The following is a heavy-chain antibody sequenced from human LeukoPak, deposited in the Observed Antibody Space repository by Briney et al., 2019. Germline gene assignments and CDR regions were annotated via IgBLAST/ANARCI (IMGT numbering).Heavy chain of an antibody. CDR2: ISGSGGNT. D-gene: IGHD2-8*01. Sequence: GGSLRLSCAASGFTFSIYAMTWVREAPGEGREWVSDISGSGGNTYYTDSVKGQFTISRDNTKNTLYMKMNSLRAEGAALYNCAKELYGPQGYWGQGTLVTVSS. V-gene: IGHV3-23*01. J-gene: IGHJ4*02. CDR3: AKELYGPQGY. CDR1: GFTFSIYA.